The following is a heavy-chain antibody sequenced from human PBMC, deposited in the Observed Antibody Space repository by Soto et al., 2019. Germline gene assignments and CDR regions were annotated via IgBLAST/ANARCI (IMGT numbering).Heavy chain of an antibody. D-gene: IGHD5-18*01. V-gene: IGHV3-30*18. CDR2: ISYDGSNK. CDR1: GFTFSSYG. J-gene: IGHJ4*02. Sequence: QVQLVESGGGVVQPGRSLRLSCAASGFTFSSYGMHWVRQAPGKGLEWVAVISYDGSNKYYADSVKGRFTISRDNSKNTLYLQMNSLSAEDTAVYYCAKVRRNTAMVKFEFDYWGQGTLVTVSS. CDR3: AKVRRNTAMVKFEFDY.